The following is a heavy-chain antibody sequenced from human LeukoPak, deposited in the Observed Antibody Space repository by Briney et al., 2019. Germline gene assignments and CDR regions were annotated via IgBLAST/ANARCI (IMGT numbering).Heavy chain of an antibody. V-gene: IGHV3-23*01. J-gene: IGHJ4*02. CDR2: VSGSGDDT. Sequence: PGGSLRLSCAASGFTVSSTYMTWVRQAPGKGLEWVSSVSGSGDDTYYADSVKGRFIISRDNSKTTMYLQMNSLRADDTAVYYCAKSYNNPTVAIRVRGVIPYFDSWGQGSLVTVSS. CDR1: GFTVSSTY. D-gene: IGHD3-10*01. CDR3: AKSYNNPTVAIRVRGVIPYFDS.